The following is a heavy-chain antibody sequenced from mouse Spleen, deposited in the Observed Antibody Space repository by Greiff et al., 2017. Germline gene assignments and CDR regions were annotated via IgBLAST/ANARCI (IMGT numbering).Heavy chain of an antibody. J-gene: IGHJ3*01. CDR3: ARHGDYDAY. CDR2: ISNLAYSI. V-gene: IGHV5-15*01. D-gene: IGHD2-4*01. Sequence: EVQRVESGGGLVKPGGSLKLSCAASGFTFSDYGMAWVRQAPGKGPEWVAFISNLAYSIYYADTVTGRFTISRENAKNTLYLEMSSLRSEDTAMYYCARHGDYDAYWGQGTLVTVSA. CDR1: GFTFSDYG.